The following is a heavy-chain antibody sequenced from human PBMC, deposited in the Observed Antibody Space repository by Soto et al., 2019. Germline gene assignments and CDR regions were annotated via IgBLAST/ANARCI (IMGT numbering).Heavy chain of an antibody. V-gene: IGHV3-23*01. CDR1: GFTFSSYA. CDR2: ISGSGGST. D-gene: IGHD2-21*01. J-gene: IGHJ3*02. CDR3: AKDLVIVRQWLLYDAFYI. Sequence: EVQLLESGGGLVQPGESLRLACAASGFTFSSYAMSWVRQAPGKGLEWGSAISGSGGSTYYADSVKGRFTISRDNSKNTLYLQMNSRRPEDMAVYYCAKDLVIVRQWLLYDAFYIWGQGRMVTVSS.